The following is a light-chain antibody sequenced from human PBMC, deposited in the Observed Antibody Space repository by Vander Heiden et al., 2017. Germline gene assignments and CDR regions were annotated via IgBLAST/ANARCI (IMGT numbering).Light chain of an antibody. V-gene: IGLV1-47*01. CDR3: SAWDDSLSGVV. CDR1: SSNIGSNY. Sequence: QSVLTQPPSASATPGLRVTISCSGSSSNIGSNYVYWYQQLPATAPKLLIYRNNQRPSGVPDRFSGSKSGTSASLAISGLRSEDEADYYCSAWDDSLSGVVFGGGTKLTVL. J-gene: IGLJ2*01. CDR2: RNN.